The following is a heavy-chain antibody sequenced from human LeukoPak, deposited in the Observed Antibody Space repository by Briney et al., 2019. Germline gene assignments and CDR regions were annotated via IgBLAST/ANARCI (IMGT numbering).Heavy chain of an antibody. V-gene: IGHV1-2*02. J-gene: IGHJ3*02. CDR2: INPNSGGT. CDR3: ARDFSSGYYGAFDI. Sequence: ASVKVSCKASGYTFTGYYMHWVRQAPGQGLEWMGWINPNSGGTNYAQKFQGRVTMTRDTSISTAYMELSRLRSDDTAVCYCARDFSSGYYGAFDIWGQGTMVTVSS. D-gene: IGHD3-22*01. CDR1: GYTFTGYY.